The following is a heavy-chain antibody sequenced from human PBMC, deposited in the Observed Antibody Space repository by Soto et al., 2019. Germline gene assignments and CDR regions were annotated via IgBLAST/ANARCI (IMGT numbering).Heavy chain of an antibody. CDR3: ARSDSSGYYPFDY. V-gene: IGHV1-2*04. J-gene: IGHJ4*02. D-gene: IGHD3-22*01. CDR2: INPNSGGT. CDR1: GYTFTGYY. Sequence: ASVKVSCKASGYTFTGYYMHWVRQAPGQGLEWMGWINPNSGGTNYAQKFQSWVTMTRDTSISTAYMELSRLRSDDTAVYYCARSDSSGYYPFDYWGQGTLVTVSS.